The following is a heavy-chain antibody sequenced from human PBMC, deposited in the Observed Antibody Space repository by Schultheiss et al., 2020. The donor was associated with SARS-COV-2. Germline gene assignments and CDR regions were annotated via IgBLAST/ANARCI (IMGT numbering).Heavy chain of an antibody. J-gene: IGHJ4*02. CDR1: GFTFSSYA. CDR3: TRVRTRNYDFWSGYGDY. D-gene: IGHD3-3*01. V-gene: IGHV3-49*04. CDR2: IRSKAYGGTT. Sequence: GESLKISCAASGFTFSSYAMHWVRQAPGKGLEWVGFIRSKAYGGTTEYAASVKGRFTISRDDSKSIAYLQMNSLKTEDTAVYYCTRVRTRNYDFWSGYGDYWGQGTLVTVSS.